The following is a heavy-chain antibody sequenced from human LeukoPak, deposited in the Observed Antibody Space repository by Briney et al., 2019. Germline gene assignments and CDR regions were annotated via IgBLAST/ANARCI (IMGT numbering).Heavy chain of an antibody. J-gene: IGHJ4*02. D-gene: IGHD3-10*01. CDR1: GYTFTSYD. CDR2: MNPNSGNT. Sequence: ASVKVSCKASGYTFTSYDINWVRQATGQGLEWMGWMNPNSGNTGYAQKFQGRVTMTGNTSISTAYMELSSLRSEDTAVYYCARGRLGARGVTLIYWGQGTLVTVSS. V-gene: IGHV1-8*01. CDR3: ARGRLGARGVTLIY.